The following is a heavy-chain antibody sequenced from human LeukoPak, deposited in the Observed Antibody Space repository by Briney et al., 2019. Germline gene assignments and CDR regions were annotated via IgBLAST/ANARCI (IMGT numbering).Heavy chain of an antibody. V-gene: IGHV3-30*04. D-gene: IGHD3-22*01. CDR1: GFPFSSYA. CDR2: ITYDGTNK. Sequence: PGGSLRLSCAASGFPFSSYAMHWVRQAPGKGLEWVAVITYDGTNKYYADSVKGRFTISRENSKNMLYLQMNSLRGEDTAVYYCAKDDSSGYYYPYFFDYWGQGTLVTVSS. J-gene: IGHJ4*02. CDR3: AKDDSSGYYYPYFFDY.